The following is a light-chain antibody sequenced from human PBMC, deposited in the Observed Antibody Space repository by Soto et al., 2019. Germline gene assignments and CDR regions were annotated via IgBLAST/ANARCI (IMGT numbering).Light chain of an antibody. Sequence: DIVMTQSPLSLPVTPGEPASISCRSSQSLLHSNGYKYLDWYLQKPGQSPQLLIYLGSNRASGVPDRFSGSGSGTDFTLKISRVEAEDVGVYYCMQALQTPTFGQGTRLEI. CDR1: QSLLHSNGYKY. CDR2: LGS. J-gene: IGKJ5*01. V-gene: IGKV2-28*01. CDR3: MQALQTPT.